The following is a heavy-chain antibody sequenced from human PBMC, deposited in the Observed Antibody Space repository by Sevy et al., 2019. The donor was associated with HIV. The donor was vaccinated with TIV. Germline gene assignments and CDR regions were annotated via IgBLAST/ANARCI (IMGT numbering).Heavy chain of an antibody. CDR2: ISSSGSTI. J-gene: IGHJ3*02. CDR3: ARGRYYDFWSGYYTHDAFDI. Sequence: GGSLRLSCAASGFTFSDYYMRWIRQAPGKGLEWVSYISSSGSTIYYADSVKGRFTISRDNAKNSLYLQMNGLRAEDTAVYYCARGRYYDFWSGYYTHDAFDIWGQGTMVTVSS. CDR1: GFTFSDYY. D-gene: IGHD3-3*01. V-gene: IGHV3-11*01.